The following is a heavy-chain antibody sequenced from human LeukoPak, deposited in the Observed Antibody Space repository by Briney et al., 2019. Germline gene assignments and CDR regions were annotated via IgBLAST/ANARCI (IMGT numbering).Heavy chain of an antibody. D-gene: IGHD3/OR15-3a*01. CDR3: ARALSWTTESYYYMDV. V-gene: IGHV1-8*01. J-gene: IGHJ6*03. CDR1: GYTFTSYD. Sequence: ASVKVSCKASGYTFTSYDINWVRQATGQGLEWMGWMNPNSGNTGYAQKFQGRVTMTKNTSITTAYMDLSSLRSEDTAVYYCARALSWTTESYYYMDVWGKGTTVTASS. CDR2: MNPNSGNT.